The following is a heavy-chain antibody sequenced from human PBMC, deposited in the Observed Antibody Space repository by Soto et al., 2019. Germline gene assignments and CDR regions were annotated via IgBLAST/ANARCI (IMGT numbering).Heavy chain of an antibody. CDR3: AKDRRGVYCSGGTCYSADY. CDR2: INGGGTT. CDR1: GFTFSTYV. Sequence: EVQLLESGGALVQPGGSLRLSCAVSGFTFSTYVMYWVRQAPGKGLECVSSINGGGTTYYSDFVRGRFTISRDISKNTVYLQMNSLRADDMAVYYCAKDRRGVYCSGGTCYSADYWGQGTLVTVSS. V-gene: IGHV3-23*01. D-gene: IGHD2-15*01. J-gene: IGHJ4*02.